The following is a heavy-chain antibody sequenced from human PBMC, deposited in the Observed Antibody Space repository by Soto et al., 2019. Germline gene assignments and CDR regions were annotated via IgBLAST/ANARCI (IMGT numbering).Heavy chain of an antibody. D-gene: IGHD6-19*01. Sequence: QVQLQESGPGLVEPSETLSLTCTVSGASISSYFWTWIRQPAGKGLDWIGRISTSGTTNYNPSLKCRVTMSVDTSKNHFSLNLSSVTAADTTVYYCAREAGPDRWFDPWGQGTLVTVSS. CDR3: AREAGPDRWFDP. J-gene: IGHJ5*02. CDR2: ISTSGTT. CDR1: GASISSYF. V-gene: IGHV4-4*07.